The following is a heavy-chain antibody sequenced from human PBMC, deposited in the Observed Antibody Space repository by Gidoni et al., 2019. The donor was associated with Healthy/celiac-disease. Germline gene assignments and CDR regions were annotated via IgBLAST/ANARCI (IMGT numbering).Heavy chain of an antibody. Sequence: EVQLVESGGGLVKPGGSLRLSCAASGFTFSNAWMSWVRQAPGKGLEWVGRIKSKTDGGTTDYAAPVKGRFTISRDDSKNTLYLQMNSLKTEDTAVYYCTTDEIQLWKQVYWGQGTLVTVSS. J-gene: IGHJ4*02. CDR2: IKSKTDGGTT. CDR1: GFTFSNAW. V-gene: IGHV3-15*01. D-gene: IGHD5-18*01. CDR3: TTDEIQLWKQVY.